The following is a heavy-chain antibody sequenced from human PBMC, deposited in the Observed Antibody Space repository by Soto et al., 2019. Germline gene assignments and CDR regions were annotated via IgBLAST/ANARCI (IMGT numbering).Heavy chain of an antibody. Sequence: DVQLLESGGGLLQPGGSLRLSCAASGFIFSAFDMSWVRQAPGKGLEWVSSISGGTYYADSVKGRFTISRDNSKNTLYLQMNGLRAEDTAVYYCAKGDGRIVPRHFDYWGQGTLVTVSS. J-gene: IGHJ4*02. V-gene: IGHV3-23*01. D-gene: IGHD6-6*01. CDR3: AKGDGRIVPRHFDY. CDR1: GFIFSAFD. CDR2: ISGGT.